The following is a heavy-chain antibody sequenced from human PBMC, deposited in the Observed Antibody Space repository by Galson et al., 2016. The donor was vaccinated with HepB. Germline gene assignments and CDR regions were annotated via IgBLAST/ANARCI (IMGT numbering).Heavy chain of an antibody. Sequence: SETLSLTCTVSGGSTSDKNYYWGWIRQPPGGGLEWIGSIFYTGNTYYDSSLKRRAVISVDTSKNQFSLGLRSVTAADMDMYYCAGDLLGYGGKPHFDFWGQGTLVTVSS. D-gene: IGHD4-23*01. J-gene: IGHJ4*02. CDR3: AGDLLGYGGKPHFDF. CDR2: IFYTGNT. V-gene: IGHV4-39*07. CDR1: GGSTSDKNYY.